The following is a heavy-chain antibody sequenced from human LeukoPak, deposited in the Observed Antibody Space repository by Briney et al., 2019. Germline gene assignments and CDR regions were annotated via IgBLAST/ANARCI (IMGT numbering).Heavy chain of an antibody. J-gene: IGHJ6*02. V-gene: IGHV4-31*03. Sequence: SETLSLTCTVSGGSISSGGYYWSWIRQHPGKGLEWIRYIYYSGSTYYNPSLKSRVTISVDTSKNQFSLKLSSVTAADTAVYYCARALGYCSGGSCYPPLYYYYGMDVWGQGTTVTVSS. CDR1: GGSISSGGYY. D-gene: IGHD2-15*01. CDR3: ARALGYCSGGSCYPPLYYYYGMDV. CDR2: IYYSGST.